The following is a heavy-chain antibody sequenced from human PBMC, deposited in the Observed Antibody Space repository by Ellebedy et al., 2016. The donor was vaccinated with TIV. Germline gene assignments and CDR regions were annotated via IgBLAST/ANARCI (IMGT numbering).Heavy chain of an antibody. CDR3: ATADKYYDSGGHKI. J-gene: IGHJ4*02. V-gene: IGHV1-46*01. CDR2: INPLGGDT. D-gene: IGHD3-22*01. Sequence: AASVTVSCKASGYTFTDFYIHWVRQPPGQGLEWVGIINPLGGDTSYARKFQGRVTMTSDASTSTIYMDLNSLRSEDTAIYYCATADKYYDSGGHKIWGQGTLVTVSS. CDR1: GYTFTDFY.